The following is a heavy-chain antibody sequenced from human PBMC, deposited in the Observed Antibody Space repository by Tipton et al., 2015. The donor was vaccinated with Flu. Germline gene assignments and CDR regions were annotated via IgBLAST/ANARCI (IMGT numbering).Heavy chain of an antibody. CDR2: ISSDGSST. CDR3: ARDGHYSYANTFDY. J-gene: IGHJ4*02. D-gene: IGHD3-16*01. Sequence: GSLRLSCAASGFTLSAYWMHWVRQVPGKGPACVSRISSDGSSTSYADSVKGRFTISRDNAKNTLYLQMNSLRAEDTAVYYCARDGHYSYANTFDYWGQGTLVTVSS. CDR1: GFTLSAYW. V-gene: IGHV3-74*01.